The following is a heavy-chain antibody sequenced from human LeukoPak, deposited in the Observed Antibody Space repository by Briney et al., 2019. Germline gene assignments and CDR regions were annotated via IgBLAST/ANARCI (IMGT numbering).Heavy chain of an antibody. V-gene: IGHV4-34*01. Sequence: SETLSLTCAVYGGFFSGYYWSWIRQPPGKGREWIGEINHSGSTNYNPSLKSRGTISVDPSKNQFSLKLGSVAAADTAVYYCARGPFTMLRGADNWFDPWGQGSLVTVSS. J-gene: IGHJ5*02. D-gene: IGHD3-10*01. CDR2: INHSGST. CDR3: ARGPFTMLRGADNWFDP. CDR1: GGFFSGYY.